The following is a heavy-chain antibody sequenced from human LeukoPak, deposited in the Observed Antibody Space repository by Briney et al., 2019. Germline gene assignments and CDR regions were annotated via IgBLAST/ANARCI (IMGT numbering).Heavy chain of an antibody. CDR2: IYHSGST. J-gene: IGHJ6*03. D-gene: IGHD1-1*01. CDR3: ARLRVLGTSWYMDV. Sequence: PSETLSLTCAVSGYSISSGYYWGWIRQPPGNGLEWIGSIYHSGSTYYNPSLKSRVTISVDTSKNQFSLKLSSVTAADTAVYYCARLRVLGTSWYMDVWGKGTTVTVSS. CDR1: GYSISSGYY. V-gene: IGHV4-38-2*01.